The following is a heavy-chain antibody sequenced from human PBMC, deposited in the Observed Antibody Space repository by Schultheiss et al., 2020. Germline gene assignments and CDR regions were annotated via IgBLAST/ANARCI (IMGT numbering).Heavy chain of an antibody. Sequence: ASVKVSGKASGYTFSSYYMHWVRQAPGQGLEWMGIINPSGGSTSYAQKFQGRVTMTRNTSISTAYMELSSLRSEDTAVYYCTYYDFWSGSGYYYYGMDVWGQGTTVTGYS. V-gene: IGHV1-46*01. CDR1: GYTFSSYY. J-gene: IGHJ6*02. D-gene: IGHD3-3*01. CDR2: INPSGGST. CDR3: TYYDFWSGSGYYYYGMDV.